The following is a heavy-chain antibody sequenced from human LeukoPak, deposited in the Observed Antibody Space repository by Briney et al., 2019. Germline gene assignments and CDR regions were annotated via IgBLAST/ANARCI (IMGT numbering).Heavy chain of an antibody. V-gene: IGHV3-23*01. CDR3: HGNPQIIAAAGWGDY. CDR2: ISGSGYYS. Sequence: GGSLRLSCAASEFTFDNYAMSWVRQAPGKGLEWVSVISGSGYYSYYADSVKGRFTVSRANSKTTLYLQMNSLRADDTAVYYCHGNPQIIAAAGWGDYWGQGTLVTVSS. J-gene: IGHJ4*02. CDR1: EFTFDNYA. D-gene: IGHD6-13*01.